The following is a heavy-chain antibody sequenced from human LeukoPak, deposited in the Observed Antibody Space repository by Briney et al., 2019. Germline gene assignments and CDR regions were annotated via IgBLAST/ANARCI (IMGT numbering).Heavy chain of an antibody. CDR2: IYHSGST. J-gene: IGHJ2*01. CDR3: ARVRSSGWYSGYWYFDL. CDR1: GGSISSGGYY. V-gene: IGHV4-61*08. D-gene: IGHD6-19*01. Sequence: PSETLSLTCIVSGGSISSGGYYWGWVRQHPGRGLEWIGYIYHSGSTNYNPSLKSRVTISVDTSKNQFSLKLSSVTAADTAVYYCARVRSSGWYSGYWYFDLWGRGTLVTVSS.